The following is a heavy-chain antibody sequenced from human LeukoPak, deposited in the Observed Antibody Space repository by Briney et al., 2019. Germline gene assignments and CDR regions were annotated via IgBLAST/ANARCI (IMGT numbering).Heavy chain of an antibody. J-gene: IGHJ4*02. D-gene: IGHD3-22*01. CDR2: ISSSGGTI. CDR1: GFTFKNHS. Sequence: GGSLRLSCEASGFTFKNHSMNWVRQAPGRGLEWVSFISSSGGTIYYADSVKGRFTISRDNVNNSLHLLMNSLRADDTAVYHCARDSSGYRRFDFWGQGPLVTVSS. CDR3: ARDSSGYRRFDF. V-gene: IGHV3-48*01.